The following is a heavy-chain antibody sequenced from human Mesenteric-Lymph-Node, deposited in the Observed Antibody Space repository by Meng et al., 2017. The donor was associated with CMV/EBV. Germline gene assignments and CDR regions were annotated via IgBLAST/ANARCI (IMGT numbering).Heavy chain of an antibody. D-gene: IGHD2-2*01. CDR1: GDSITSSSYY. V-gene: IGHV4-39*01. J-gene: IGHJ5*02. CDR3: ARGQFFGYASNCFDP. CDR2: LYYRGSP. Sequence: GDSITSSSYYWGWIRQPPGKGLEWIGSLYYRGSPYYNPSLKSRVTISGDTSKNQFSLKLNSVTAADTAFYYCARGQFFGYASNCFDPWGQGTLVTVSS.